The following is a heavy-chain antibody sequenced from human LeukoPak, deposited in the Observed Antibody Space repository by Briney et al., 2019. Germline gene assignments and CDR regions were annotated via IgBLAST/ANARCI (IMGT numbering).Heavy chain of an antibody. V-gene: IGHV1-3*01. CDR1: GYTFTSYA. Sequence: ASVKVSCKASGYTFTSYAMHWVRQAPGQRLEWMGWINAGNGNTKYSQKFQGRVTITRDTSASTAYMELSSLRSEDTAVYYCARDPTGYSSGWPYFDYWGQGTLVTVSS. CDR2: INAGNGNT. CDR3: ARDPTGYSSGWPYFDY. J-gene: IGHJ4*02. D-gene: IGHD6-19*01.